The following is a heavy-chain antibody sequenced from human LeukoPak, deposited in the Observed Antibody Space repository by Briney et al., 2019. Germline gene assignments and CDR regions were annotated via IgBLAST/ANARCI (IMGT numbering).Heavy chain of an antibody. V-gene: IGHV4-31*03. CDR3: QGFGVYDLVEGDSPRSFYYMDV. CDR1: GGSISSGGYY. J-gene: IGHJ6*03. CDR2: IYYSGST. D-gene: IGHD5/OR15-5a*01. Sequence: SETLSLTCTVSGGSISSGGYYWSWIRQHPGKGLEWIGYIYYSGSTYYNPSLKSRLTISVHTSKNQFSLQLTSVTAADTAVCHRQGFGVYDLVEGDSPRSFYYMDVWGKGTTVTVSS.